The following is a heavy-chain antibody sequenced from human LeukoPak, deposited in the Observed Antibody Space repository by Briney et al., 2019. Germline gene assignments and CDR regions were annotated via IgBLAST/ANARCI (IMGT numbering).Heavy chain of an antibody. D-gene: IGHD3-3*01. V-gene: IGHV4-34*01. Sequence: PSETLSLTCAVYGGSFSGYYWSWIRQPPGKGLEWIGEINHSGSTNYNPSLKSRVTISVDTSKNQFSLKLSSVTAADTAVYYCARERESDFWSGYIYYYYMDVWGKGTTVTVSS. CDR1: GGSFSGYY. CDR2: INHSGST. J-gene: IGHJ6*03. CDR3: ARERESDFWSGYIYYYYMDV.